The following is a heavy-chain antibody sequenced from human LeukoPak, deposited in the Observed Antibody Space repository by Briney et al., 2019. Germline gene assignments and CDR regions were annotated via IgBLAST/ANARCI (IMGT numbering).Heavy chain of an antibody. CDR3: ARVDYGDYGESGSGFDY. CDR2: IYYSGST. V-gene: IGHV4-59*01. CDR1: GGSISSYY. D-gene: IGHD4-17*01. Sequence: PSETLSLTCTVSGGSISSYYWSWIRQPPGKGLEWIGYIYYSGSTNYNPSLKSRVTISVDTSKNQFSLKLSSVTAADTAVYYCARVDYGDYGESGSGFDYWGQGTLVTVSS. J-gene: IGHJ4*02.